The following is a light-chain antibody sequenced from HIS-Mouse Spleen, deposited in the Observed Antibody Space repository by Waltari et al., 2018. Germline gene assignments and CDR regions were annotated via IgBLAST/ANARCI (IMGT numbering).Light chain of an antibody. J-gene: IGKJ4*01. CDR3: QQYNSYSLT. V-gene: IGKV1-5*03. Sequence: DIQMTQSPSTLSASVGDRVTITCRASQSISSWLACDQQKPGKAPKLLIYKASSLESGVPSRFSGSGSGTEFTLTISSLQPDDFATYYCQQYNSYSLTFGGGTKVEIK. CDR1: QSISSW. CDR2: KAS.